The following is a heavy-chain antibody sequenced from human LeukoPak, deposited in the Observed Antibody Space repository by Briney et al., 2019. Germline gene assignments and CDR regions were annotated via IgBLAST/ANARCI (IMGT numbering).Heavy chain of an antibody. CDR2: ISYDGSNK. D-gene: IGHD4-17*01. CDR3: AKDSKLRSYYYYGMDV. J-gene: IGHJ6*04. CDR1: GFTFSSYG. Sequence: GRSLRLSCAASGFTFSSYGMHWVRQAPGKGLEWVAVISYDGSNKYYADSVKGRFTISRDNSKNTLYLQMNSLRAEDTAVYYCAKDSKLRSYYYYGMDVWGKGTTVTVSS. V-gene: IGHV3-30*18.